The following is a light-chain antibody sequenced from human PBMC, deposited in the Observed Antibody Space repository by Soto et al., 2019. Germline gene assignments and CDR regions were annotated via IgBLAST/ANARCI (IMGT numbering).Light chain of an antibody. J-gene: IGLJ1*01. V-gene: IGLV1-47*01. CDR2: RNN. CDR1: SSNIGSNY. Sequence: QSVLTQPPSASGTPGQRVTISCSGSSSNIGSNYVYWYQQLPGTDPKLLIDRNNQRPSEVPDRFSGSKSATSASLAISGLRSEDEADYYCAAWDDSLSGRVFGTGTKLTVL. CDR3: AAWDDSLSGRV.